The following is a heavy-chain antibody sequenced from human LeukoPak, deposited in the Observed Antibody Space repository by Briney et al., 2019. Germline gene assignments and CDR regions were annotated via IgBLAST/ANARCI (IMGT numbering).Heavy chain of an antibody. D-gene: IGHD3-3*01. CDR1: GGSISSYY. CDR3: ARDGRYYDFWSGHDAFDI. Sequence: SETLSLTCTVSGGSISSYYWSWIRQPPGEGLEWIGYIYYSGSTNYNPSLKSRVTISVDTSKNQFSLKLSSVTAADTAVYYCARDGRYYDFWSGHDAFDIWGQGTMVTVSS. CDR2: IYYSGST. J-gene: IGHJ3*02. V-gene: IGHV4-59*01.